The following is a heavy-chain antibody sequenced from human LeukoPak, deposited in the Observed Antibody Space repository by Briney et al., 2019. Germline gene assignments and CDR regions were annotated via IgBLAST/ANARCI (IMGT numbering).Heavy chain of an antibody. V-gene: IGHV3-66*01. CDR2: IYSGGST. Sequence: GGSLRLSCAASGFTVSSKYMSWVRQAPGKGLEWVSLIYSGGSTYYADSVKGRFTISRDNSKNTLYLQMNSLRAEDTAVYYCARDAFDYSSRNYVPPFDYWGQGTLVTVSS. CDR1: GFTVSSKY. CDR3: ARDAFDYSSRNYVPPFDY. D-gene: IGHD3-10*01. J-gene: IGHJ4*02.